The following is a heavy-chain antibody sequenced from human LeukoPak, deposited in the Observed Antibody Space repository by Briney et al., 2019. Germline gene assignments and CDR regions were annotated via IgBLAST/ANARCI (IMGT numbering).Heavy chain of an antibody. CDR1: GGSISSGGYY. D-gene: IGHD3-10*01. CDR2: IYYSGST. V-gene: IGHV4-31*03. J-gene: IGHJ6*03. CDR3: AGDSVTMVRGVSYYMDV. Sequence: SETLSLTCTVSGGSISSGGYYWSWIRQHPGKGLEWIGYIYYSGSTYYNPSLKSRVTISVDTSKNQFSLKLSSVTAADTAVYYCAGDSVTMVRGVSYYMDVWGKGTTVTVSS.